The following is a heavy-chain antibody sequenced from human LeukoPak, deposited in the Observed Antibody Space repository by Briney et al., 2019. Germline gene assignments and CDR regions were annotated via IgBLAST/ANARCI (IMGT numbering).Heavy chain of an antibody. V-gene: IGHV3-20*01. D-gene: IGHD6-13*01. CDR1: GFTFADYG. CDR3: ARDLSSNWSNLGY. J-gene: IGHJ4*02. CDR2: INWSGDNT. Sequence: GGSLRLSCEDSGFTFADYGLSWVRQAPGKGPQWVAGINWSGDNTFYADSVKGRFTISRDNTKKTLYLQMDNLRGDDTATYHCARDLSSNWSNLGYWGQGTLVTVSS.